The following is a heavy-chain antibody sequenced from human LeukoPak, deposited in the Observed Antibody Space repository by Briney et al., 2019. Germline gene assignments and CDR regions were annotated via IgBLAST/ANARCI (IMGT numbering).Heavy chain of an antibody. V-gene: IGHV3-23*01. Sequence: GGSLRLSCAASGFTFSSYAMSWVRQAPGKGLAWVSAISGSGGSTYYADSVKGRFTISRDNSKNTLYLQMNSLRAEDTAVYYCAKVPWAPIAAAGTGGYWGQGTLVTVSS. CDR1: GFTFSSYA. CDR2: ISGSGGST. D-gene: IGHD6-13*01. CDR3: AKVPWAPIAAAGTGGY. J-gene: IGHJ4*02.